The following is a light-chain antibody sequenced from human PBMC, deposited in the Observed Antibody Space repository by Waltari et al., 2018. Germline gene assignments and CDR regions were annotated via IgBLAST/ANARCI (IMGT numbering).Light chain of an antibody. J-gene: IGLJ3*02. Sequence: QSALTQPASVSGSPGQSITISCTGTSSDIGSYNLVSWYQQHPGKAPKPLIYEVSKRPSGVSNRFSGSKSGNTASLTFSGLQAEDEADYYCCSYAGSTTLWVFGGGTKLTVL. CDR1: SSDIGSYNL. CDR2: EVS. CDR3: CSYAGSTTLWV. V-gene: IGLV2-23*02.